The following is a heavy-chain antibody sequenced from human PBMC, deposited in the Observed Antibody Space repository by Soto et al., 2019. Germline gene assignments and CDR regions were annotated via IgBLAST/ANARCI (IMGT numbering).Heavy chain of an antibody. J-gene: IGHJ5*02. Sequence: ETLFLTCLVYGRSLRCYHWNWIRQPPGKGLEGIGEINHSGSTNYNPSPKSPVTISVDMSKNQFSLKLSSVTAEDTAVYCCARSASISSAGKVHWFEPRGQGTLVTVSS. CDR1: GRSLRCYH. D-gene: IGHD6-13*01. CDR2: INHSGST. CDR3: ARSASISSAGKVHWFEP. V-gene: IGHV4-34*01.